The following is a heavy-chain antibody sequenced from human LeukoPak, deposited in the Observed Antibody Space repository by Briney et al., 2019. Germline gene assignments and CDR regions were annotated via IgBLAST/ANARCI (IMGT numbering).Heavy chain of an antibody. CDR2: ISGSGGST. CDR1: GFTFSSYA. J-gene: IGHJ4*02. V-gene: IGHV3-23*01. CDR3: AKDPRRWELGDY. D-gene: IGHD1-26*01. Sequence: PGGSLRLSCAASGFTFSSYAMSWVRQAPGQGLEWVSAISGSGGSTYYADSVNGRFTISRDNSKNTLYLQMNSLRAEDTAVYYCAKDPRRWELGDYWGQGTLVTVSS.